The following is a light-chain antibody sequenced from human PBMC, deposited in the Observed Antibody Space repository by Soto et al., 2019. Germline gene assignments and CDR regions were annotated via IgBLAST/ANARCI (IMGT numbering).Light chain of an antibody. CDR3: QQTYSSLPIT. Sequence: DIQMTQSPSSLSASVGDRVTITCRASQTIYSNLNWYQQKQGKAPNLLIYAASSLESGVPARFSGSGSGTHFTLTITGLQPEDFATYYCQQTYSSLPITFGQGTRLEIK. CDR2: AAS. CDR1: QTIYSN. V-gene: IGKV1-39*01. J-gene: IGKJ5*01.